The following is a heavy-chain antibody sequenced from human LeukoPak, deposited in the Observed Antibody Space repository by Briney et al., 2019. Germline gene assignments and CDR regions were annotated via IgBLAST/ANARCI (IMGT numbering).Heavy chain of an antibody. CDR2: INQDGSET. CDR3: TIHNFKTTAIPSFDC. J-gene: IGHJ4*02. V-gene: IGHV3-7*05. CDR1: GFAFGSHW. D-gene: IGHD4-17*01. Sequence: GGSLRLSCAASGFAFGSHWMTWVRQAPGKGLEWVANINQDGSETYYVDSVKGRFTISRDNAKNSLYLQMNSLRAEDTAVYYCTIHNFKTTAIPSFDCWGQGTLVTVSS.